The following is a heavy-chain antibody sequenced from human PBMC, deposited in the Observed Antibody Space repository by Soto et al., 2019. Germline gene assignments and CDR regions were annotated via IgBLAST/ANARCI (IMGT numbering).Heavy chain of an antibody. Sequence: SETLSLTCTVSGGSISSYYWSWIRQPPGKGLEWIGYIYYSGSTNYNPSLKSRVTISVDTSKNQFSLKLSSVTAADTAVYYCARVSSVAAPGGDYYYYMDVWGKGTTVTVSS. J-gene: IGHJ6*03. CDR2: IYYSGST. V-gene: IGHV4-59*01. D-gene: IGHD6-6*01. CDR3: ARVSSVAAPGGDYYYYMDV. CDR1: GGSISSYY.